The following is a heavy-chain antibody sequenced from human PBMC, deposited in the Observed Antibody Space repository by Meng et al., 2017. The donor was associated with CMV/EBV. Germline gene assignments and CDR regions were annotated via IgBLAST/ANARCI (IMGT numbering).Heavy chain of an antibody. J-gene: IGHJ6*02. V-gene: IGHV1-2*02. Sequence: ASVKVSCKASGYTFTGYYMHWVRQAPGRGLEWMGWINPNSGGTNYAQRFQGRVTMTRDTSISTAYMELSRLRSDDTAVYYCARDQSSTSYYYYGMDVWGQGTTVTVSS. CDR2: INPNSGGT. CDR3: ARDQSSTSYYYYGMDV. CDR1: GYTFTGYY. D-gene: IGHD2-2*01.